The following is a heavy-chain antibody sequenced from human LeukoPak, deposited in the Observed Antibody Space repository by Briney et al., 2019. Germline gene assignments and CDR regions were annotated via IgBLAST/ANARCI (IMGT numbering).Heavy chain of an antibody. V-gene: IGHV3-15*01. D-gene: IGHD3-16*02. J-gene: IGHJ4*02. Sequence: PGGSLRLSCAASGFIFSSYGMSWVRQAPGKGLEWVGRIKSKTDGGTTDYAAPVKGRFTISRDDSKNTLYLQMNSLKTEDTAVYYCTARKEYDNVWGSYRYPYFDYWGQGTLVTVSS. CDR2: IKSKTDGGTT. CDR3: TARKEYDNVWGSYRYPYFDY. CDR1: GFIFSSYG.